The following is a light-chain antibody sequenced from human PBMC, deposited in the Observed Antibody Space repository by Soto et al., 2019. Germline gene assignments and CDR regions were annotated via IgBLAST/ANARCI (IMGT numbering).Light chain of an antibody. V-gene: IGLV2-14*01. CDR2: EVF. J-gene: IGLJ2*01. Sequence: QSALTQPASVSGSPGQSITIPCTGTSSDVGGYNYVSWYQQHPGKVPKPMIFEVFRRPSGISTRFSGSKSGNTASLTISGLQAEDEDDYYCCSYTTTSTFVFGGGTKLTVL. CDR1: SSDVGGYNY. CDR3: CSYTTTSTFV.